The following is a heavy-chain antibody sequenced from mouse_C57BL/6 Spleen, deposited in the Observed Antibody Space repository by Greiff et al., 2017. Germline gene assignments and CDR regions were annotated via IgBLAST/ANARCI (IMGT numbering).Heavy chain of an antibody. CDR3: AKFGRSNYWYFDV. V-gene: IGHV1-50*01. CDR1: GYTFTSYW. CDR2: IDPSDSYT. Sequence: VQLQQPGAELVKPGASVKLSCKASGYTFTSYWMQWVKQRPGQGLEWIGEIDPSDSYTNYNQKFKGKATLTVDTSSSTAYMQLSSLTSEDYAVYYCAKFGRSNYWYFDVWGTGTTVTVSS. D-gene: IGHD3-1*01. J-gene: IGHJ1*03.